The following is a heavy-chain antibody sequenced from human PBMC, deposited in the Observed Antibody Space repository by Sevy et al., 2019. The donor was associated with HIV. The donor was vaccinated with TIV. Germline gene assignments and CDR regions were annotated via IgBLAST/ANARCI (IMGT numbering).Heavy chain of an antibody. Sequence: GGSLRLSCAASGFTFSSYAMSWVRQAPGKGLEWVSAISGSGGSTYYADSVKGRFTISRDNSKNTLYLQVNSLRAEDTAVYYCAKDLVYSSSWSTDGNAFDIWGQGTMVTVSS. CDR3: AKDLVYSSSWSTDGNAFDI. CDR1: GFTFSSYA. CDR2: ISGSGGST. D-gene: IGHD6-13*01. J-gene: IGHJ3*02. V-gene: IGHV3-23*01.